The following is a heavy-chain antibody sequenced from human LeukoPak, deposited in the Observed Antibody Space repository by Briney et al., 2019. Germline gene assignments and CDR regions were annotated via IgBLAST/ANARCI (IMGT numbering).Heavy chain of an antibody. CDR2: IYYSGST. J-gene: IGHJ4*02. CDR3: ARGPPHGYYDSRGNFDY. Sequence: SETLSLTCAVYGGSFSGYYWSWIRQPPGKGLEWIGYIYYSGSTNYNPSLKSRVIISVDMSKNEFSLKLSSVTAADTAVYYCARGPPHGYYDSRGNFDYWGQGILVTVSS. CDR1: GGSFSGYY. D-gene: IGHD3-22*01. V-gene: IGHV4-59*01.